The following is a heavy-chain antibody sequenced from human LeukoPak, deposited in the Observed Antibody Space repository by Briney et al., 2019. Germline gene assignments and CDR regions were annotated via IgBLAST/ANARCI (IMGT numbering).Heavy chain of an antibody. Sequence: SETLSLTCTVSGGSISSSSYYWGWIRQPPGKGLVWIGSIYYSGSTYYNPSLKSRVTISVDTSKNQFSLKLSSVTAADTAVYYCARHTFYYYDSSGYYERPFDYWGQGTLVTVSS. V-gene: IGHV4-39*01. CDR1: GGSISSSSYY. CDR3: ARHTFYYYDSSGYYERPFDY. J-gene: IGHJ4*02. CDR2: IYYSGST. D-gene: IGHD3-22*01.